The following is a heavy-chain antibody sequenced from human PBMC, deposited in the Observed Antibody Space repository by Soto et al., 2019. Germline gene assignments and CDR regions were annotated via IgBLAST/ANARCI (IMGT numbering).Heavy chain of an antibody. CDR3: AKGRYGDY. Sequence: QVHLVQSGAEVKKPGASVKVSCKGSGYTFTTYGITWVRQAPGQGLEWMGWISAHNGNTNYAQKLQGRVTVTRDTSTSAAYMELRSLRSDDTAVYYCAKGRYGDYWGQGALVTVSS. D-gene: IGHD1-1*01. J-gene: IGHJ4*02. V-gene: IGHV1-18*01. CDR2: ISAHNGNT. CDR1: GYTFTTYG.